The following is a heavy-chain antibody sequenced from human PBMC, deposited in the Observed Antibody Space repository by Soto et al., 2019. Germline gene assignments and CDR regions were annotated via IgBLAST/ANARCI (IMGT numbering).Heavy chain of an antibody. CDR2: IYWDDDK. CDR1: GFSLSTSGVG. CDR3: AHSSMVRGVMGNWFDP. D-gene: IGHD3-10*01. J-gene: IGHJ5*02. V-gene: IGHV2-5*02. Sequence: QITLKESGPTLVKPTQTLTLTCTFSGFSLSTSGVGVGWIRQPPGKALEWLALIYWDDDKRYSPSLKSRLTITKDTSKNQVVLTMTNMDPVDTATYYCAHSSMVRGVMGNWFDPWGQGTLVTVSS.